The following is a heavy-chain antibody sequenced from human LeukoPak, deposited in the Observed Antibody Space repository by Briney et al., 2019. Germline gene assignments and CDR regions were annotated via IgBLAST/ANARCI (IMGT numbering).Heavy chain of an antibody. Sequence: PSETLSLTCTVSGGSISSSSYYWGWIRQPPGKGLEWIGSIYYSGSTYYNPSLKSRVTISVDTSKNQFSLKLSSVTAADTAVYYCARDHLSRITIFGVVQNNWFDPWGQGTLVTVSS. V-gene: IGHV4-39*07. J-gene: IGHJ5*02. CDR3: ARDHLSRITIFGVVQNNWFDP. D-gene: IGHD3-3*01. CDR2: IYYSGST. CDR1: GGSISSSSYY.